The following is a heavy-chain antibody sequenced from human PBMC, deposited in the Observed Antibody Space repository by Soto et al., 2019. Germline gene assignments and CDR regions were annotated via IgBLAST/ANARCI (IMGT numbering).Heavy chain of an antibody. V-gene: IGHV3-23*01. CDR1: GFTLSSYA. CDR3: ARGDRGGSGSPASYCYSGWDV. CDR2: ISAGGDMT. J-gene: IGHJ6*02. D-gene: IGHD2-21*02. Sequence: DVQLLESGGHWGQPGGSLRLSCSASGFTLSSYAMSWVRQAPGKGLEWVSSISAGGDMTYNSDSVRGRFTISRDNSNNALFLQMHNLRIEDTALYYCARGDRGGSGSPASYCYSGWDVWGQGATVIVS.